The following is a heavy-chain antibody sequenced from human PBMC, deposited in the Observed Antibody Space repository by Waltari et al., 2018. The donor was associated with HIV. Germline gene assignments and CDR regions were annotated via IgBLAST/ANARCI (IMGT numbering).Heavy chain of an antibody. CDR2: ISSGGLYI. Sequence: EEQLVESGGGLVKPGGSLRLSCEATGLTPSSFSLHWVRQAPGKGLEWVSSISSGGLYIHYADSVKGRFTISRHNANNSLFLQMNSLRAEDTAVYYCATGGWSFYDVWGRGTLVIVSP. J-gene: IGHJ4*02. V-gene: IGHV3-21*01. D-gene: IGHD6-19*01. CDR1: GLTPSSFS. CDR3: ATGGWSFYDV.